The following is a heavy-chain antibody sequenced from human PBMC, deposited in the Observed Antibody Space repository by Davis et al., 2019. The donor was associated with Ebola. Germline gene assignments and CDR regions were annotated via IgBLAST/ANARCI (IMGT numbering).Heavy chain of an antibody. J-gene: IGHJ4*02. V-gene: IGHV3-33*08. CDR2: IWYDGSNK. CDR1: GFTFSGSA. CDR3: AREGPFDY. Sequence: GESLKISCAASGFTFSGSAMHWVRQAPGKGPEWVAVIWYDGSNKYYADSVKGRFTISRDNAKNSLYLQMNSLRAEDTAVYYCAREGPFDYWDQGTLVTVSS.